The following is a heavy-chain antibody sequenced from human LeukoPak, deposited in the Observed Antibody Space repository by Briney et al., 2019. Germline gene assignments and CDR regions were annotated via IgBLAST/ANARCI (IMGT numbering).Heavy chain of an antibody. CDR3: ARRYYDILTGYHQYYFDY. D-gene: IGHD3-9*01. CDR2: MNPNSGNT. V-gene: IGHV1-8*03. Sequence: ASVKVSCKASGYTFTSYDINWVRQATGQGLEWMGWMNPNSGNTGYAQKFQGRVTITRNTSISTAYMELRSLRSDDTAVYYCARRYYDILTGYHQYYFDYWGQGTLVTVSS. J-gene: IGHJ4*02. CDR1: GYTFTSYD.